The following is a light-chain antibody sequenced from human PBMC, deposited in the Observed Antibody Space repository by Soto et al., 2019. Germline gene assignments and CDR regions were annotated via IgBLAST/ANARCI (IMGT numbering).Light chain of an antibody. J-gene: IGKJ4*01. CDR3: QQRSNWPLT. CDR1: QSVSSSY. V-gene: IGKV3D-20*02. Sequence: EIVLTHSPFTLSLSPVEGATLSFMASQSVSSSYLAWYQQKPGQAPRLLIYDASNRATGIPARFSGSGSGTDFTLTISSLEPEDFAVYYCQQRSNWPLTFGGGTKVDIK. CDR2: DAS.